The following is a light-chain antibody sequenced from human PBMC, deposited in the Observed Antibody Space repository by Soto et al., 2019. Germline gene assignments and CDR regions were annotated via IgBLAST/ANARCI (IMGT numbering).Light chain of an antibody. CDR3: QKYDGVPQ. CDR1: QDITYH. CDR2: DAS. Sequence: DIPMTQSPSSLSASVGDTVTITCQASQDITYHLNWYQQKPGKAPNLLIYDASHLETGVPSRFSGSGSGTYFTLTVSSLQPEDIGTCYCQKYDGVPQFGPGTKVDL. J-gene: IGKJ3*01. V-gene: IGKV1-33*01.